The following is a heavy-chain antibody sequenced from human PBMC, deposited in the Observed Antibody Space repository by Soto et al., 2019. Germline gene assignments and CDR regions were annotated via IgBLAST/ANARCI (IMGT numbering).Heavy chain of an antibody. CDR3: ASPPPPMPGIAVAGPGTIDY. V-gene: IGHV3-30-3*01. CDR1: GFTFSSYA. CDR2: ISYDGSNK. J-gene: IGHJ4*02. Sequence: GGSLRLSCAASGFTFSSYAMHWVRQAPGKGLEWVAVISYDGSNKYYADSVKGRFTISRDNSKNTLYLQMNSLRAEDTAVYYCASPPPPMPGIAVAGPGTIDYWGQGTLVTVSS. D-gene: IGHD6-19*01.